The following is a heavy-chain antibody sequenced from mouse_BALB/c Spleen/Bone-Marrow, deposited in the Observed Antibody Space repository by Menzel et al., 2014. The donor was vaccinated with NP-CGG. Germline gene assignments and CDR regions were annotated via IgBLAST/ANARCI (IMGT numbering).Heavy chain of an antibody. V-gene: IGHV5-4*02. CDR2: ISDGGSYT. J-gene: IGHJ2*01. Sequence: EVQRVESGGGLVKPGGSLKLSCAASGFTFSDYYMYWVRQTPEKRLEWVATISDGGSYTYYPDSVEGRFTISRDNAKNNLYLQMSSLKSEDTAMYYCARVSYDYSDYWGQGTTLTVSS. D-gene: IGHD2-4*01. CDR1: GFTFSDYY. CDR3: ARVSYDYSDY.